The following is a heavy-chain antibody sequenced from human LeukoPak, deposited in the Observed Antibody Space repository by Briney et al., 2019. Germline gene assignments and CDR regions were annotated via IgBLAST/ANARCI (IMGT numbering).Heavy chain of an antibody. CDR1: GYTFTSYY. CDR3: ARGYSGYDYYYYYGMDV. J-gene: IGHJ6*02. D-gene: IGHD5-12*01. CDR2: INPSGGST. V-gene: IGHV1-46*01. Sequence: ASVTVSCKASGYTFTSYYMHWVRQAPGQGLEWMGIINPSGGSTSYAQKFQGRVTMTRDTSTSTVYMELSSLRSEDTAVYYCARGYSGYDYYYYYGMDVWGQGTTVTVSS.